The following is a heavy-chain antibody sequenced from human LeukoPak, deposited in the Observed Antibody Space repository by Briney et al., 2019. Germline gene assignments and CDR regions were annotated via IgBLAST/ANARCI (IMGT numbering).Heavy chain of an antibody. D-gene: IGHD3-22*01. V-gene: IGHV3-48*03. CDR3: ATLPYYYDSSGSYYFDY. Sequence: SGGSLRLSCAASGFTFSSYEMNWIRQAPGKGLEWVSYISSSGSTIYYADSVKGRFTISRDNSKNTLFLQMNSLRVEDTAVYYCATLPYYYDSSGSYYFDYWGQGTLVTVSS. CDR2: ISSSGSTI. J-gene: IGHJ4*02. CDR1: GFTFSSYE.